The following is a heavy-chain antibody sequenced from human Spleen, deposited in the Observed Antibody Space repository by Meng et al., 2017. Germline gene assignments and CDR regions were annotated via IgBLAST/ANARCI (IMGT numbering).Heavy chain of an antibody. J-gene: IGHJ4*02. Sequence: ASVKVSCKASGYTFTGYFMHWVRQAPGQGLEWMGWISAYNGNTNYAQKLQGRVTMTTDTSTSTAYMELRSLRSDDTAVYYGASCRFGELPYYWGQGTLVTVSS. CDR3: ASCRFGELPYY. CDR1: GYTFTGYF. V-gene: IGHV1-18*04. CDR2: ISAYNGNT. D-gene: IGHD3-10*01.